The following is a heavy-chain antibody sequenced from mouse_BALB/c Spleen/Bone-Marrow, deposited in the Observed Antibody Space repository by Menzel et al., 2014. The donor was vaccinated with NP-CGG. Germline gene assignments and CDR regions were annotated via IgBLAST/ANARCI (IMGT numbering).Heavy chain of an antibody. Sequence: VMLVESGAKLVRPGVSVKISCKGSGYTFTDHAMHWVKRSHAKSLEWIGLISSYYGDAIYNQKFKGRATMTVDKSSSTAYMELARLTSEDSAIYYCARSGKVRDAMDYWGQGTSVTVSS. CDR3: ARSGKVRDAMDY. D-gene: IGHD2-14*01. CDR1: GYTFTDHA. CDR2: ISSYYGDA. V-gene: IGHV1S137*01. J-gene: IGHJ4*01.